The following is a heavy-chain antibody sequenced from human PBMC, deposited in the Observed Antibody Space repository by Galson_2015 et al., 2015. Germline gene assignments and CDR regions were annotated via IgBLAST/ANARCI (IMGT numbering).Heavy chain of an antibody. J-gene: IGHJ4*02. CDR3: ARDSMYYDYIWGSYRVLGDY. V-gene: IGHV1-18*01. D-gene: IGHD3-16*02. CDR1: GYTFTSYG. CDR2: ISAYNGNT. Sequence: SVKVSCKASGYTFTSYGISWVRQAPGQGLEWMGWISAYNGNTNYAQKPQGRVTMTTDTSTSTAYMELRSLRSDDTAVYYCARDSMYYDYIWGSYRVLGDYWGQGTLVTVSS.